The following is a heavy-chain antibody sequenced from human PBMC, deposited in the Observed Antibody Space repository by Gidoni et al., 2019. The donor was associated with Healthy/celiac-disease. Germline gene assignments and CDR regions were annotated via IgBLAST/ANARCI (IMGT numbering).Heavy chain of an antibody. D-gene: IGHD2-2*01. V-gene: IGHV3-21*01. CDR2: ISSSSSYI. CDR3: ARGGGFNCSSTSCSPPYYYYYMDV. Sequence: EVQLVESGGGLVRPGGSLRLSCAASGFTLRSYSMNWVSPAPGKGLGWVSSISSSSSYIYYADSVKGRFTISRDNAKNSLYQQMNSLRAEDTAVYYCARGGGFNCSSTSCSPPYYYYYMDVWGKGTTVTVSS. J-gene: IGHJ6*03. CDR1: GFTLRSYS.